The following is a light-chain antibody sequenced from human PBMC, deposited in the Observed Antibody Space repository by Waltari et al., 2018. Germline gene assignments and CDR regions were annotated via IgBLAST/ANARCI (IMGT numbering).Light chain of an antibody. CDR2: DVS. J-gene: IGLJ2*01. CDR3: SSYTSSSHVV. V-gene: IGLV2-14*01. CDR1: SRDVRGYHY. Sequence: QSALTQPASVSGSPGQSITISCTGTSRDVRGYHYVSWYQQHPGKAPKLMIYDVSKRPSGVSNRFSGSKSGNTASLTISGLQAEDEADYYCSSYTSSSHVVFGGGTKLTVL.